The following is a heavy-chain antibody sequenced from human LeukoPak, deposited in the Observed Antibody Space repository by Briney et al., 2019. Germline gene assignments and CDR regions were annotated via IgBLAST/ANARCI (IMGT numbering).Heavy chain of an antibody. CDR1: GFTFSSYW. J-gene: IGHJ4*02. CDR2: IKQDGSEK. CDR3: AREARYCSSTSCYEYYFDY. V-gene: IGHV3-7*01. D-gene: IGHD2-2*01. Sequence: GGSLRLSCAASGFTFSSYWMSWVRQAPGKGLEWVANIKQDGSEKYYVDSMKGRFTISRDNAKNSLYLQMNSLRAEDTAVYYCAREARYCSSTSCYEYYFDYWGQGTLVTVSS.